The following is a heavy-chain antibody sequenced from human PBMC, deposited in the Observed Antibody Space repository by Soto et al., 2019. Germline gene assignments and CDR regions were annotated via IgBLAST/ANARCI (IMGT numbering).Heavy chain of an antibody. Sequence: SVKVSCKASGGSFMSQAISWVRQAPGQGPEWMGGIIPFSGTVTYTQRFQGRLTLTADEPTKTAYMEFSSLRSEDTAVYYWARGGYDSYAGSFGMDVGGQGATVTVSS. V-gene: IGHV1-69*13. CDR3: ARGGYDSYAGSFGMDV. CDR2: IIPFSGTV. D-gene: IGHD3-22*01. CDR1: GGSFMSQA. J-gene: IGHJ6*02.